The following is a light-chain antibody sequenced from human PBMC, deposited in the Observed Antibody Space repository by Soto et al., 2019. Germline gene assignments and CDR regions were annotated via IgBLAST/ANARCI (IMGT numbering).Light chain of an antibody. CDR2: SNN. CDR1: SSNIGSNT. Sequence: QSVLTQPPSASGTPGQRVTISCSGSSSNIGSNTVNWYQQLPGTAPKLLIYSNNQRPSGVPDRFSGSRSGTTAPLAISGRLSGVGGDYYCAAWAYALIGRGVFGGGTKLTVL. J-gene: IGLJ3*02. CDR3: AAWAYALIGRGV. V-gene: IGLV1-44*01.